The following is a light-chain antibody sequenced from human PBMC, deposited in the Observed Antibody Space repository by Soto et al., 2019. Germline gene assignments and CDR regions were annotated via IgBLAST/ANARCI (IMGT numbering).Light chain of an antibody. CDR3: QVWDSDSEHHVV. CDR2: DDS. J-gene: IGLJ2*01. CDR1: KIGGRS. Sequence: SYELTQPPSVSVAPGQTVRITCGGNKIGGRSVHWFQQRPGQPPVLVVYDDSDRPSRIPERFSGSNSGNTATLTISRVEAGDEADYYCQVWDSDSEHHVVFGGGTKVTVL. V-gene: IGLV3-21*02.